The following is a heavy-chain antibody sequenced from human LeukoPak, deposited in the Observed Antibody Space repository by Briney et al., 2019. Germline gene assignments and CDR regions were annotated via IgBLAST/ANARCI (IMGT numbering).Heavy chain of an antibody. D-gene: IGHD6-6*01. CDR2: IRYDGSNK. Sequence: GGSLRLSCAASGFTFSSYGMHWVRQAPGKGLEWVAFIRYDGSNKYYADSVKGRFTISRDNSKNTLYLQMNSLRAEDTVVYYCALTEYSSSWGAFDVWGQGTMVTVSS. CDR3: ALTEYSSSWGAFDV. CDR1: GFTFSSYG. V-gene: IGHV3-30*02. J-gene: IGHJ3*01.